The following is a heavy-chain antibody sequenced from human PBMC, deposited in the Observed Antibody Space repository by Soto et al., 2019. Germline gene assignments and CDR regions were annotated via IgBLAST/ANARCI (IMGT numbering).Heavy chain of an antibody. V-gene: IGHV3-30*18. Sequence: QVQLVESGGGVVQPGRSLRLSCAASGFTFSCFGMHWVRHAPGKGLEWVAVILFDGSNKYYADSVKGRFTISRDNSENTRYLQMNSLRAEDTAVYYCAKRLSSSSTSSFDYWGQGTLVTVSS. J-gene: IGHJ4*02. CDR2: ILFDGSNK. CDR1: GFTFSCFG. D-gene: IGHD6-6*01. CDR3: AKRLSSSSTSSFDY.